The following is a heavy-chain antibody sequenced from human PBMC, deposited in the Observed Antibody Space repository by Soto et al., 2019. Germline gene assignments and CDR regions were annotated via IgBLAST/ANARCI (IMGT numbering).Heavy chain of an antibody. CDR1: GYTFTSYY. J-gene: IGHJ5*02. Sequence: GASVKVSCKASGYTFTSYYMHWVRQAPGQGLEWMGIINPSGGSTSYAQKFQGRVTMTRDTSTSTVYMELSSLRSEDTAVYYCARVKSLGGSAPNWFDPWGQGTLVTVSS. CDR3: ARVKSLGGSAPNWFDP. CDR2: INPSGGST. D-gene: IGHD2-15*01. V-gene: IGHV1-46*03.